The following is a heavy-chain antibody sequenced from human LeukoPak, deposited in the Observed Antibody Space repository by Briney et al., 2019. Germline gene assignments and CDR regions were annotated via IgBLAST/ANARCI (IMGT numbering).Heavy chain of an antibody. V-gene: IGHV3-11*04. CDR3: AKASRSTLGYYFDY. J-gene: IGHJ4*02. CDR1: GFTFSDYY. D-gene: IGHD2-2*01. Sequence: PGGSLRLSCAASGFTFSDYYMSWIRQAPGKGLEWVSYISSSGSTIYYADSVKGRFTISRDNSKNTLYLQMNSLRAEDTAVYYCAKASRSTLGYYFDYWGQGTLVTVSS. CDR2: ISSSGSTI.